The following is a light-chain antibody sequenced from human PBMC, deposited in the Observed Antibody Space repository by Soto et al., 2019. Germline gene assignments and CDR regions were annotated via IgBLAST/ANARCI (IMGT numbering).Light chain of an antibody. CDR3: SSYTSSSTRV. CDR1: SSDVGGYNY. Sequence: QSVLTQPASVSGSPGPSITISCTGTSSDVGGYNYVSWYQQHPGKAPKLMIYEVSNRPSGVSNRFSGSKSGNTASLTISGLQAEDEAAYYCSSYTSSSTRVFGGGTKLTVL. V-gene: IGLV2-14*01. CDR2: EVS. J-gene: IGLJ2*01.